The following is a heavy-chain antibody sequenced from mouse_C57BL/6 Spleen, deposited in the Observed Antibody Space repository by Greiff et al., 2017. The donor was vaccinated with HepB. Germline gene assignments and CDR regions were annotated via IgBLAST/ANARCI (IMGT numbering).Heavy chain of an antibody. CDR1: GYTFTDYY. V-gene: IGHV1-76*01. J-gene: IGHJ2*01. D-gene: IGHD2-4*01. Sequence: QVQLLQSGAELVRPGASVKLSCNASGYTFTDYYINWVKQRPGQGLEWIARIYPGSGNTYYNGKFKGKATLNAEKSSSTAYMQRSSLTSQDSAVYFCARLDDYDMYYFDYWGQGTTLTVSS. CDR2: IYPGSGNT. CDR3: ARLDDYDMYYFDY.